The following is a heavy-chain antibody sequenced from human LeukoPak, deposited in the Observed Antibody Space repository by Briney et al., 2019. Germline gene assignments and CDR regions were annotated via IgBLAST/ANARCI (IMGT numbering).Heavy chain of an antibody. J-gene: IGHJ4*02. CDR2: INPNSGGT. Sequence: ASVKVSCKASGYTFTGCYMHWVRQAPGQGLEWMGWINPNSGGTNYAQKFQGRVTMTRDTSISTAYMELSRLRSDDTAVYYCARSRDGYNYGGLDYWGQGTLVTVSS. CDR3: ARSRDGYNYGGLDY. D-gene: IGHD5-24*01. CDR1: GYTFTGCY. V-gene: IGHV1-2*02.